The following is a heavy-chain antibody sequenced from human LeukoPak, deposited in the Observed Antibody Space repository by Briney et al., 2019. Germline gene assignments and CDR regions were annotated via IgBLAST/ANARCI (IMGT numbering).Heavy chain of an antibody. Sequence: PGGSLRLSCAASGFTFSSYSMNWVRQAPGEGLEWVSSISSSSSYIYYADSVKGRFTISRDNAKNSLYLQMNSLRAEDTAVYYCASEGAAAPYYFDYWGQGTLVTVSS. J-gene: IGHJ4*02. CDR2: ISSSSSYI. CDR1: GFTFSSYS. CDR3: ASEGAAAPYYFDY. D-gene: IGHD6-13*01. V-gene: IGHV3-21*01.